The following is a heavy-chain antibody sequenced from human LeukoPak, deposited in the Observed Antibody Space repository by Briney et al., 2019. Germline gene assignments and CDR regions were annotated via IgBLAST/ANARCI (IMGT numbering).Heavy chain of an antibody. Sequence: SETLSLTCTVSGGSISSSSYYWGWLRQPPGKGLEWIGSIYYSGSTYYNPSLKSRVTISVDTSKNQFSLKLSSVTAADTAVYYCARRSLRGATWFDPWGQGTLVTVSS. V-gene: IGHV4-39*01. J-gene: IGHJ5*02. CDR3: ARRSLRGATWFDP. CDR2: IYYSGST. D-gene: IGHD1-26*01. CDR1: GGSISSSSYY.